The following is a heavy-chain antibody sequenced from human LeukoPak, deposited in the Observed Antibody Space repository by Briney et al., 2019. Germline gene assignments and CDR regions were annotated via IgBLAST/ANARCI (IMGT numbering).Heavy chain of an antibody. CDR3: ARDAPGAFDI. CDR1: GFTFSNYG. Sequence: GGSLRLSCEVSGFTFSNYGMNWVRQAPGKGLEWVSAISDSGDATYYADSVKGRFTISRDNAKNSLYLQMNSLRAEDTAVYYCARDAPGAFDIWGQGTMVTVSS. V-gene: IGHV3-23*01. J-gene: IGHJ3*02. CDR2: ISDSGDAT.